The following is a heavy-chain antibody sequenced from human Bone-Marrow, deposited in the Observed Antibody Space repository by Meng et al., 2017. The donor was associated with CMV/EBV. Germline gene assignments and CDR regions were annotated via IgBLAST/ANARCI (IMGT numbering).Heavy chain of an antibody. D-gene: IGHD3-3*01. CDR2: ISSSSSYI. Sequence: GEFLKISCAASGFTFSSYSMSWVRQAPGKGLEWVSSISSSSSYIYYADSVKGRFTISRDNAKNSLYLQMNSLRAEDTAVYYCARGYYDFPPEYWGQGTLVTVSS. CDR1: GFTFSSYS. V-gene: IGHV3-21*01. J-gene: IGHJ4*02. CDR3: ARGYYDFPPEY.